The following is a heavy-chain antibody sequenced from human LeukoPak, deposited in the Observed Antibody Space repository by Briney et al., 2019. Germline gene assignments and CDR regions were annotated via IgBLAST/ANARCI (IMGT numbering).Heavy chain of an antibody. Sequence: PSETLSLTCTVSGYSISSGYYWGWIRQSPGKGLEWIGSVYHSGSTYYNPSLKVESPSVDTSKNQFSLKLTSVTAADTAVYYCARDATAPYFQHWGQGTLVTVSS. CDR3: ARDATAPYFQH. CDR2: VYHSGST. CDR1: GYSISSGYY. J-gene: IGHJ1*01. V-gene: IGHV4-38-2*02.